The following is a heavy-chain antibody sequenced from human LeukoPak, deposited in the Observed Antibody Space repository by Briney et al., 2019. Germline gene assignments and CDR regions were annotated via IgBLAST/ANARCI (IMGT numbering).Heavy chain of an antibody. D-gene: IGHD3-22*01. CDR1: GQTVSGDNAA. V-gene: IGHV6-1*01. CDR3: ARDLSLCSGSNCFYYFDS. CDR2: TYYRSEWFH. Sequence: SQTLSLTCDISGQTVSGDNAAWNWIRQSPSRGLEWLGRTYYRSEWFHDYAVSVRGRININADTSKNQFSLQLNSVTTEDTAVHYCARDLSLCSGSNCFYYFDSWGQGTLVTVSS. J-gene: IGHJ4*02.